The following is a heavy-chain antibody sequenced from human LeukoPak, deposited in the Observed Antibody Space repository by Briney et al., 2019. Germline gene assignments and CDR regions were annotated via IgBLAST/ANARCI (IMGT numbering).Heavy chain of an antibody. V-gene: IGHV4-59*01. J-gene: IGHJ2*01. CDR3: ARGGFSGGILRYFDL. D-gene: IGHD2-15*01. Sequence: SETLSLTCTVSGASFNIYYWSWIRQPPGKGLEWIGYIYYSGSTNYNPSLKSRVTISVDTSKNQFSLKLRSVTAADTAVYYCARGGFSGGILRYFDLWGRGILVTASS. CDR1: GASFNIYY. CDR2: IYYSGST.